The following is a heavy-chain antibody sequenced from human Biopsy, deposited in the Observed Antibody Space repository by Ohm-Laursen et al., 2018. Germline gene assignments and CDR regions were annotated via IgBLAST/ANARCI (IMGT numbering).Heavy chain of an antibody. CDR1: GYSFTSYC. J-gene: IGHJ4*02. CDR3: ARNTGWYGDLYYFDY. Sequence: ASVKVSCEASGYSFTSYCMHWVRQAPGQGLEWMGMINPSGSTTSYPQIFQGRVTMTRDTSKSTVYMELSSLRSADTAVYFCARNTGWYGDLYYFDYWGQGTLVTVSS. CDR2: INPSGSTT. V-gene: IGHV1-46*01. D-gene: IGHD6-19*01.